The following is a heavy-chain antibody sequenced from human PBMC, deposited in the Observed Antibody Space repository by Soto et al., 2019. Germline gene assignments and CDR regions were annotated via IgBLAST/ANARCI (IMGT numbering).Heavy chain of an antibody. CDR3: VSPEGYYDSSGYTLDY. CDR2: MFYSGNT. D-gene: IGHD3-22*01. CDR1: GDSISSNTYY. V-gene: IGHV4-39*01. J-gene: IGHJ4*02. Sequence: SETLSLTCTVSGDSISSNTYYWGWIRQPPGKGPEWIGSMFYSGNTYYNPSLKSRVTLSIDTSKNQFSLKLNSVTAADTAVYYCVSPEGYYDSSGYTLDYWGQGTLVTVSS.